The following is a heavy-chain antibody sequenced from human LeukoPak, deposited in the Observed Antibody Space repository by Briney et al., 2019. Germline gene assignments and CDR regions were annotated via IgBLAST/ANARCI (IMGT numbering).Heavy chain of an antibody. J-gene: IGHJ4*02. V-gene: IGHV3-30*04. D-gene: IGHD6-25*01. CDR1: EFTFSSYA. Sequence: QPGGSLRLSCAASEFTFSSYAIHWVRQAPGKGLEWVAAISYDGSNKYYADSVKGRFTISRDNSINTLYLQMNSLRPEDTAVYFCARQAATLDYWGQGTLVTVSS. CDR3: ARQAATLDY. CDR2: ISYDGSNK.